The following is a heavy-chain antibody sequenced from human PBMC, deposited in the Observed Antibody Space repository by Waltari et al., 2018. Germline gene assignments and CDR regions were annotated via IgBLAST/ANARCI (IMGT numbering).Heavy chain of an antibody. Sequence: QVQLQQWGAGLLKPSETLSLTCAVYGGSFSGYYWSWIRQPPGKGLEWIGEINHSGSTNYNPSLKSRVTISVDTSKNQFSRKLSSVTAADTAVYYCARESIAARPPFFDYWGQGTLVTVSS. V-gene: IGHV4-34*01. D-gene: IGHD6-6*01. CDR3: ARESIAARPPFFDY. J-gene: IGHJ4*02. CDR2: INHSGST. CDR1: GGSFSGYY.